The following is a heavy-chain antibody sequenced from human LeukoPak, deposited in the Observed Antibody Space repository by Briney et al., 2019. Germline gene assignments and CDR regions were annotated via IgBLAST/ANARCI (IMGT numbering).Heavy chain of an antibody. CDR2: IRISSYYI. D-gene: IGHD2-2*01. V-gene: IGHV3-21*01. CDR1: GLTFSSYS. Sequence: GRSLRLSCAASGLTFSSYSMNWVRHAPGKGREWVSSIRISSYYIYYADSAKGRFTIYRDNAKNSLYLQMNSLRAEDTAVYYCARDRGYCSSTSCYYYGMDVWGKGTTVTVSS. J-gene: IGHJ6*04. CDR3: ARDRGYCSSTSCYYYGMDV.